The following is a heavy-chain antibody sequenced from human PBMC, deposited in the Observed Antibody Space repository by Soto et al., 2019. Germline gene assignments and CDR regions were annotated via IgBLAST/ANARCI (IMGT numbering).Heavy chain of an antibody. J-gene: IGHJ4*02. Sequence: SETLSLTCAVSGGSISSGGYSWSWIRQPPGKGLECIGYIYHSGSTYYSPSLKSRVTISVDRSKNQFSLKLSSVTAADTAVYYCARGHPLVYWGQGTLVTVSS. V-gene: IGHV4-30-2*01. CDR2: IYHSGST. CDR1: GGSISSGGYS. CDR3: ARGHPLVY.